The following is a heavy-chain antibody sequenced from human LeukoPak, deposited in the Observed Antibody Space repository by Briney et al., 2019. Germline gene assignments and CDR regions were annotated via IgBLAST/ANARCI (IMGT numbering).Heavy chain of an antibody. CDR2: ISAYNGNT. V-gene: IGHV1-18*01. D-gene: IGHD3-10*01. Sequence: ASVKVSCKASGYTFTSYGIGWVRQAPGQGLEWMGWISAYNGNTNYAQKLQGRVTMTTDTSTSTAYMELRSLRSDDTAVYYCARDRSTGGVSPVDDYWGQGTLVTVSS. CDR3: ARDRSTGGVSPVDDY. CDR1: GYTFTSYG. J-gene: IGHJ4*02.